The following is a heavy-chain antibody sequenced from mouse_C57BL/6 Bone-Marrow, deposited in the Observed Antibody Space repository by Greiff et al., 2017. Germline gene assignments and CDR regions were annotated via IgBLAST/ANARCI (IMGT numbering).Heavy chain of an antibody. J-gene: IGHJ4*01. D-gene: IGHD2-2*01. V-gene: IGHV1-42*01. CDR3: ARSTMVTMDYAMDY. CDR1: GYSFTGYY. Sequence: VQLQQSGPELVKPGASVKISCKASGYSFTGYYMNWVKQSPEKSLEWIGEINPSTGGTTYNQKFKAKATLTVDKSSSTAYMQLKILTSEDSAVYYCARSTMVTMDYAMDYWGQGTSVTVSS. CDR2: INPSTGGT.